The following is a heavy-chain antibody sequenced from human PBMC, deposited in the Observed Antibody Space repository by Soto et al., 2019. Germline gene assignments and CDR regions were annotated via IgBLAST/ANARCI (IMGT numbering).Heavy chain of an antibody. CDR2: IYHSGST. D-gene: IGHD3-3*01. V-gene: IGHV4-59*12. Sequence: SETLSITCTVSGGSINNYYWTWIRQPPGKGLEWIGEIYHSGSTNYNPSLKSRVTISVDKSKNQFSLKLSSVTAADTAVYYCATATIFGVVSFDYWGQGTLVTVSS. J-gene: IGHJ4*02. CDR1: GGSINNYY. CDR3: ATATIFGVVSFDY.